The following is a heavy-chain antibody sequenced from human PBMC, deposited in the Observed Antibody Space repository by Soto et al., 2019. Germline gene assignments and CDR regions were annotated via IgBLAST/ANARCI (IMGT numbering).Heavy chain of an antibody. CDR2: IYYSGTT. D-gene: IGHD3-22*01. V-gene: IGHV4-61*01. CDR3: ARTRDNYDSSA. CDR1: GVSVRSGSDY. Sequence: PSETLPLTCTVSGVSVRSGSDYLSWIRQPPGKGLEWIGYIYYSGTTNYNPSLKSRVTISVDTSKNQFSLKLSSVTAADTAVYYCARTRDNYDSSAWGQGTLVTVSS. J-gene: IGHJ5*02.